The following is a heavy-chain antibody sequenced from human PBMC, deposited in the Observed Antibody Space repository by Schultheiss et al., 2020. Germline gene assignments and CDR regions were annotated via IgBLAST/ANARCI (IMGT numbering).Heavy chain of an antibody. CDR3: ARENPNSGSPNYFDY. CDR2: ISSSSSYI. J-gene: IGHJ4*02. Sequence: GESLKISCAASGFTFSSYWMHWVRQAPGKGLVWVSSISSSSSYIYYADSVKGRFTISRDNSKNTLYLQMNSLRAEDTAVYYCARENPNSGSPNYFDYWGQGTLVTVSS. D-gene: IGHD6-19*01. CDR1: GFTFSSYW. V-gene: IGHV3-21*01.